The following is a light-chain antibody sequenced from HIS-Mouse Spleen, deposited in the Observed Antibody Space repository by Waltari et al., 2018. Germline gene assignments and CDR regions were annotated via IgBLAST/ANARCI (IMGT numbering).Light chain of an antibody. V-gene: IGLV2-23*03. CDR1: SSDDGSSNL. Sequence: QSALTQPASVSGSPGQSSTISCTGPSSDDGSSNLFSWYQQPPGKAPKLMIYEGSKRPSGVSNRFSGSKSGNTASLTISGLQAEDEADYYCCSYAGSSTFEVFGGGTKLTVL. CDR2: EGS. CDR3: CSYAGSSTFEV. J-gene: IGLJ2*01.